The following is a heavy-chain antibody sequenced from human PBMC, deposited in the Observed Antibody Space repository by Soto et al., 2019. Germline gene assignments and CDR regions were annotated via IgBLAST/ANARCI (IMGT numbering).Heavy chain of an antibody. CDR1: GFTFSSYA. D-gene: IGHD3-10*01. CDR2: ISGSGGAT. V-gene: IGHV3-23*01. J-gene: IGHJ4*02. Sequence: GESLKISCVASGFTFSSYAMNWVRQAPGKGLEWISGISGSGGATYYADSVKGRFTISRDNSKNTLYLQMNSLRAEDTAVYYCAKQSHGSGSYYNGVFFDYWGQGTLVTVSS. CDR3: AKQSHGSGSYYNGVFFDY.